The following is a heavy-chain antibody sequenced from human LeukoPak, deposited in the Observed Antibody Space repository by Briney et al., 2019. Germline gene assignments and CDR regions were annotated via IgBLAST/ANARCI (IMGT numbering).Heavy chain of an antibody. CDR1: GFTFSSYA. V-gene: IGHV3-30-3*01. CDR3: ARDQRRRWELLRGLFDY. Sequence: GGSLRLSCAASGFTFSSYAMHWVRQAPGKGLEWVAVISYDGSSKYYADSVKGRFTISRDNSKSTLYLQMNSLRAEDTAVYYCARDQRRRWELLRGLFDYWGQGTLVTVSS. J-gene: IGHJ4*02. CDR2: ISYDGSSK. D-gene: IGHD1-26*01.